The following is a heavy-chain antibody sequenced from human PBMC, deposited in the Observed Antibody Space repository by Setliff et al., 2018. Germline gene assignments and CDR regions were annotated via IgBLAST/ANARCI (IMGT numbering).Heavy chain of an antibody. J-gene: IGHJ3*02. CDR1: GASINSHY. V-gene: IGHV4-39*01. D-gene: IGHD2-15*01. CDR2: INYSGIT. CDR3: ARLPGYCNGGNCYGYYTFDI. Sequence: KPSETLSLTCTVSGASINSHYWGWIRQPPGKGLEWIGSINYSGITYYSPSLKSRVIVSVDTSKNQFSLKLSSVTAADTAVYYCARLPGYCNGGNCYGYYTFDIWGQGTMVTVSS.